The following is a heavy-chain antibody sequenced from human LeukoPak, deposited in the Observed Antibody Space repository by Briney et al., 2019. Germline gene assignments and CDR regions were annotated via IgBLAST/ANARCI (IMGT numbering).Heavy chain of an antibody. Sequence: SETLSLTCAVYGGSFSGHYWSWIRQPPGKGLEWIGEISHSGSTNYNPSLKSRVTISVDTSKNQFSLKLSSVTAADTAVYYCARGGYSYGYRQYFQHWGQGTLVTVSS. V-gene: IGHV4-34*01. CDR2: ISHSGST. CDR3: ARGGYSYGYRQYFQH. D-gene: IGHD5-18*01. J-gene: IGHJ1*01. CDR1: GGSFSGHY.